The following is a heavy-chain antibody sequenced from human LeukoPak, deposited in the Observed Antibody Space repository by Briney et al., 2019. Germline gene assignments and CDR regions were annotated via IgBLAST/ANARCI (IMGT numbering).Heavy chain of an antibody. Sequence: SETLSLTCTVSGGSISSYYWSWIRQPAGKGLEWIGRIYTSGSTNYNPSLKSRVTMSVDTSKNQFSLKLSSVTAADTAVYYCARDLVAAAPGWFDPWGQGTLVTVSS. D-gene: IGHD6-13*01. CDR1: GGSISSYY. CDR2: IYTSGST. J-gene: IGHJ5*02. V-gene: IGHV4-4*07. CDR3: ARDLVAAAPGWFDP.